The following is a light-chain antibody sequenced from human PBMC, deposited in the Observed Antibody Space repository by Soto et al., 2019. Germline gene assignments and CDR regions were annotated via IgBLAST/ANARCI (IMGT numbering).Light chain of an antibody. J-gene: IGKJ1*01. Sequence: EIVMTQSPVTLSVSPGERATLSCRAGQSVSSNLAWYQQKPGQAPRLLIHGTITRATGIPARFSGSGSGTEFTLTISTLQAEDFAVYYCQQYRNWPRTFGQGTKVDIK. CDR1: QSVSSN. CDR2: GTI. V-gene: IGKV3-15*01. CDR3: QQYRNWPRT.